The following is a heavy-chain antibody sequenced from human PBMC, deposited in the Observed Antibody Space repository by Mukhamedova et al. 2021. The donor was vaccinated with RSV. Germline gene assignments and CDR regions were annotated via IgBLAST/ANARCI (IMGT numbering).Heavy chain of an antibody. CDR3: ARDEVVGELLSMTPYYYYYYGMDV. J-gene: IGHJ6*02. V-gene: IGHV4-39*07. D-gene: IGHD3-10*01. Sequence: TYYNPSLKSRVTISVDTSKNQFSLKLSSVTAADTAVYYCARDEVVGELLSMTPYYYYYYGMDVWGQGTTVTVSS. CDR2: T.